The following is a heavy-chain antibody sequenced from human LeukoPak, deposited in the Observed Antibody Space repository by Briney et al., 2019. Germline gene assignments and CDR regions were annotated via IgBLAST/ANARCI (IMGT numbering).Heavy chain of an antibody. CDR1: GFTFSDYG. CDR2: IRYDGSEK. Sequence: GGSLRLSCAASGFTFSDYGMHWVRQAPGKGLEWVTFIRYDGSEKYYADSVRGRFTISRDNSKNTLYLQMNSLRAEDTAVYYCTKVTQWLAEFDYWGQGTLVTVSS. V-gene: IGHV3-30*02. D-gene: IGHD6-19*01. CDR3: TKVTQWLAEFDY. J-gene: IGHJ4*02.